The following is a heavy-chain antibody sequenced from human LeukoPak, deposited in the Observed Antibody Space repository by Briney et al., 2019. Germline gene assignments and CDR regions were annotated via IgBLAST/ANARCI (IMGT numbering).Heavy chain of an antibody. CDR2: INPNSGGT. Sequence: GASVKVSCKASGYTFTGYYIHWVRQAPRQGLEWKGWINPNSGGTNYAQRFQGRVTVTRDTSNSTAYMELSRLRSDDTAFYYCARYDSTVNWFDPWGQGTLVTVSS. D-gene: IGHD3-22*01. V-gene: IGHV1-2*02. J-gene: IGHJ5*02. CDR1: GYTFTGYY. CDR3: ARYDSTVNWFDP.